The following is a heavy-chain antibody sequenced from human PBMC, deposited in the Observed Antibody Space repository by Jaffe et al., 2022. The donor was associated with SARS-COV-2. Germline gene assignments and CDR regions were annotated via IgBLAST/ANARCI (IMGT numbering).Heavy chain of an antibody. J-gene: IGHJ4*02. CDR3: AKDSGSYWASFDY. CDR1: GFTFSSYG. CDR2: ISYDGSNK. D-gene: IGHD1-26*01. V-gene: IGHV3-30*18. Sequence: QVQLVESGGGVVQPGRSLRLSCAASGFTFSSYGMHWVRQAPGKGLEWVAVISYDGSNKYYADSVKGRFTISRDNSKNTLYLQMNSLRAEDTAVYYCAKDSGSYWASFDYWGQGTLVTVSS.